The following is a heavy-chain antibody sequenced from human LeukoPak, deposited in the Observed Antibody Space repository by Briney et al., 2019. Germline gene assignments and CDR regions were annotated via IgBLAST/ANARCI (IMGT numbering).Heavy chain of an antibody. D-gene: IGHD6-19*01. CDR2: ISSSGRTI. J-gene: IGHJ6*02. V-gene: IGHV3-11*04. Sequence: GGSLRLSCAASGFIYSDYYMNWVRQAPGKGLEWVSYISSSGRTIYYVDSVKGRFTISRDNAKNSLYLQMNSLRAEDTAVYYCARDPAYTSGWSDYGMDVWGQGTTVTVSS. CDR3: ARDPAYTSGWSDYGMDV. CDR1: GFIYSDYY.